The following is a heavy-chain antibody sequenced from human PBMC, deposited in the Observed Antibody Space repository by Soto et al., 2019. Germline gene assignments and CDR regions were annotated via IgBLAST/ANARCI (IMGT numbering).Heavy chain of an antibody. Sequence: GSGPTLVNPTQTLTLTCTFSGFSLSTSGMCVSWIRQPPGKALEWLALIDWDDDKYYSTSLKTRLTISKDTSKNQVVLTMTNMDPVDTATYYCARSGGSTSCYRGFDPWGQATLVTVSS. CDR2: IDWDDDK. J-gene: IGHJ5*02. D-gene: IGHD2-2*02. CDR3: ARSGGSTSCYRGFDP. V-gene: IGHV2-70*01. CDR1: GFSLSTSGMC.